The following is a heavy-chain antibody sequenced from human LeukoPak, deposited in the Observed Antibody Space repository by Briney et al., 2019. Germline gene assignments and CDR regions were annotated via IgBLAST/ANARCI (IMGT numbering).Heavy chain of an antibody. CDR2: ITNDGSST. CDR3: ARDGFSSGWFI. J-gene: IGHJ3*01. D-gene: IGHD6-19*01. CDR1: GLTFSSHW. Sequence: GGSLRLSCAASGLTFSSHWMHWVRQAPGKGLVWVSRITNDGSSTTYADSVKGRFTISRDNAKNMLYLQVNSLRAEDTAVYYCARDGFSSGWFIWGQGTMVTVSS. V-gene: IGHV3-74*01.